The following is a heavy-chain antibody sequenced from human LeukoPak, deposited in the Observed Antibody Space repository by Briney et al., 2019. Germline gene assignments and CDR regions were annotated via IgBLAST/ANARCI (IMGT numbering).Heavy chain of an antibody. D-gene: IGHD3-22*01. J-gene: IGHJ4*02. V-gene: IGHV3-23*01. CDR1: GFSLSTYE. Sequence: PGGSLRLSCVASGFSLSTYEMSWVRQAPGKGLEWVSHADSVKGRFTISRDNSKNTLYLHMNSLRAEDTAIYYCAKMAGSSVYYYRFDYWGQGTLVTVSS. CDR3: AKMAGSSVYYYRFDY.